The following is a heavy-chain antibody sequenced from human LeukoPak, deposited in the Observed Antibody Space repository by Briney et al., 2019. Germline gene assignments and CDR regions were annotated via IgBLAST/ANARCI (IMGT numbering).Heavy chain of an antibody. V-gene: IGHV4-38-2*01. J-gene: IGHJ5*02. CDR1: GYSISSGYY. CDR3: AGNYDFWSGLNWFDP. D-gene: IGHD3-3*01. Sequence: SETLSLTCAVSGYSISSGYYWGWIRQPPGRGLEWIGSIYHSGSTYYNPSLKSRVTISVDTSKNQFSLKLSSVTAADTAVYYCAGNYDFWSGLNWFDPWGQGTLVTVSS. CDR2: IYHSGST.